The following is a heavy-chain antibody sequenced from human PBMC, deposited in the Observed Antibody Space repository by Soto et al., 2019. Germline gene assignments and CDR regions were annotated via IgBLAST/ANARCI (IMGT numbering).Heavy chain of an antibody. D-gene: IGHD5-18*01. CDR1: GYSFTTYF. J-gene: IGHJ4*02. Sequence: QVQLVQSGAEVKKPGASVKVSCKTSGYSFTTYFMHWVRQAPGQGLEWMGIINPGGGYATYAQRFQGRITMTRDTSTTTVYMELTTLRSDDTAVYYCARATNSRYYFEYWGQGTLVTVSS. CDR2: INPGGGYA. CDR3: ARATNSRYYFEY. V-gene: IGHV1-46*01.